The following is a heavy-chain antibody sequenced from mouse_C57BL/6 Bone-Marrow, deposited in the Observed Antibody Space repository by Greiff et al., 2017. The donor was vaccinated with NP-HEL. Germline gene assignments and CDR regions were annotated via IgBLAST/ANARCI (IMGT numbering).Heavy chain of an antibody. D-gene: IGHD1-1*01. V-gene: IGHV6-3*01. CDR1: GFTFSNYW. J-gene: IGHJ2*01. CDR3: TGPHLLPYFDY. Sequence: EVKVEESGGGLVQPGGSMKLSCVASGFTFSNYWMNWVRQSPEKGLEWVAQIRLKSDNYATHYAESVKGRFTISRDDSKSSVYLQMNNLRAEDTGIYYCTGPHLLPYFDYWGQGTTLTVSS. CDR2: IRLKSDNYAT.